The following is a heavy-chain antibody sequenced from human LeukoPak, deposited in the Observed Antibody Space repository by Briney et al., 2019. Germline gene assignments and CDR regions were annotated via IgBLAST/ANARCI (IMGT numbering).Heavy chain of an antibody. J-gene: IGHJ5*02. D-gene: IGHD3-16*01. CDR1: GYSISSGYY. Sequence: SETLSLTCSVSGYSISSGYYWGWIRQPPGKGLEWIGEINHSGSTNYNPSLKSRVTISVDTSKNQFSLKLSSVTAADTAVYYCARAGYYYDYVWGSYAPRPNWFDPWGQGTLVTVSS. CDR2: INHSGST. V-gene: IGHV4-38-2*02. CDR3: ARAGYYYDYVWGSYAPRPNWFDP.